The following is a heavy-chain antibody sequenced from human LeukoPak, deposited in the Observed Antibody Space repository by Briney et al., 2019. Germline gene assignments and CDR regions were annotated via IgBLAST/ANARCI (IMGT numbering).Heavy chain of an antibody. V-gene: IGHV4-34*01. D-gene: IGHD3-3*01. CDR1: GGSFSGYY. Sequence: SETLSLTCAVYGGSFSGYYWSWIRQPPGKGLEWIGEINHSGSTNYNPSLKSRATISVDTSKNQFSLKLSSVTAADTAVYYCARRRSLSAGMDVWGQGTTVTVSS. J-gene: IGHJ6*02. CDR2: INHSGST. CDR3: ARRRSLSAGMDV.